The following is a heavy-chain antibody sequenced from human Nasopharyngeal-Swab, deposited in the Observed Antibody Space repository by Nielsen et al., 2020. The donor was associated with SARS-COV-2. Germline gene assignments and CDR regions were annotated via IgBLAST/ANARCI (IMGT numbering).Heavy chain of an antibody. V-gene: IGHV4-59*01. Sequence: SETLSLTCTVSGGSISSYYWSWIRQPPGKGLEWIGYIYYSGSTNYNPSLKSRVTISVDTSKNQFSLKLSPVTAADTAVYYCARGGGLGYYDFWSGYSQTSDAFDIWGQGTMVTVSS. CDR3: ARGGGLGYYDFWSGYSQTSDAFDI. CDR1: GGSISSYY. CDR2: IYYSGST. D-gene: IGHD3-3*01. J-gene: IGHJ3*02.